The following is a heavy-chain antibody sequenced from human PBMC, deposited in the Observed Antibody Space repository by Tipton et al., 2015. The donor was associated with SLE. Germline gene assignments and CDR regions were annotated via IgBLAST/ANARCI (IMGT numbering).Heavy chain of an antibody. J-gene: IGHJ4*02. CDR1: LYSIGSGFY. D-gene: IGHD1-14*01. CDR3: ATGHFDY. Sequence: TLSLTCTVSLYSIGSGFYRDWVRRPPGKGLEWIATMHHNGSTYYNPSLRSRVTISMDTSRNQFSLRLKSVTAADTAVYYCATGHFDYWGQGSLVTVSS. CDR2: MHHNGST. V-gene: IGHV4-38-2*02.